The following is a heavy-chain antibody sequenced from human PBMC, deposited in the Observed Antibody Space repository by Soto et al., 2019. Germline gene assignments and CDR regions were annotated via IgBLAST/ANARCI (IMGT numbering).Heavy chain of an antibody. CDR1: GFTFSGSA. V-gene: IGHV3-73*01. CDR2: IRSKANSYAT. J-gene: IGHJ4*02. D-gene: IGHD3-10*01. CDR3: TRHLSYGSGRYYFDY. Sequence: GGSLRLSCAASGFTFSGSAMHWVRQASGKGLEWVGRIRSKANSYATAYAASVKGRLTISRDDSKNTAYLQMNSLKTEDTAVYYCTRHLSYGSGRYYFDYWGQGTLVTVSS.